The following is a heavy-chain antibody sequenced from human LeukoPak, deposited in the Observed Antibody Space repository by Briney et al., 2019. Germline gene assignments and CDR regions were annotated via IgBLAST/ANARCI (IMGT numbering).Heavy chain of an antibody. CDR2: IYRTGST. D-gene: IGHD2-15*01. V-gene: IGHV4-38-2*02. CDR3: AREGSGSTLGY. Sequence: SETLSLTCAVSHYSISSGYYWGWIRQPPQKGLEWIATIYRTGSTYYNPSLKSRVTISVDTSKNQFSLNLSSVTAADTAVYYCAREGSGSTLGYWGQGTLVTVSS. J-gene: IGHJ4*02. CDR1: HYSISSGYY.